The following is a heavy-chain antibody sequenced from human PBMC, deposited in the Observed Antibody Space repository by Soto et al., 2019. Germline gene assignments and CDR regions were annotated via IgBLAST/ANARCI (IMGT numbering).Heavy chain of an antibody. V-gene: IGHV4-30-2*01. CDR1: GGSISSGGYS. Sequence: QLQLQESGSGLVKPSQTLSLTCAVSGGSISSGGYSWSWIRQPPGKGLDWIGYIYHSGSTYHTPSLKSRVTISGDRSQHQFSLKLGSVTAADTAVYYCVRVPDYWGQGTLVTVSS. CDR2: IYHSGST. CDR3: VRVPDY. J-gene: IGHJ4*02.